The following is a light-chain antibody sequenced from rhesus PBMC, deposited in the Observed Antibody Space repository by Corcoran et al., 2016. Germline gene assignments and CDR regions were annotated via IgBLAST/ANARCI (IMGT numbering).Light chain of an antibody. CDR2: DAS. CDR1: QGISRY. Sequence: DIQMTQSPSSLSASVGDTVTITCRASQGISRYLNWFQQKPGKAPKLLIYDASSLESGVPSRFSGRGSVTDFTLPISSLQPEDFAAYYCLQHNSYPLTFGGGTKVEIK. V-gene: IGKV1-28*03. CDR3: LQHNSYPLT. J-gene: IGKJ4*01.